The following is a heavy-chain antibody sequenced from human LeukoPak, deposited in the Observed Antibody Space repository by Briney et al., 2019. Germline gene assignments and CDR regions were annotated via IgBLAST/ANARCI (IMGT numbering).Heavy chain of an antibody. CDR1: GYTFTSYG. Sequence: ASVKVSCKASGYTFTSYGISWVRQAPGQGLEWMGWISAYNGNTNYAQKLQGRVTMTTDTSTSTAYMELRSLRSDDTAVYYCARDYMSRFLPPPTLDYWGQGALVTVSS. CDR2: ISAYNGNT. V-gene: IGHV1-18*01. J-gene: IGHJ4*02. D-gene: IGHD3-3*01. CDR3: ARDYMSRFLPPPTLDY.